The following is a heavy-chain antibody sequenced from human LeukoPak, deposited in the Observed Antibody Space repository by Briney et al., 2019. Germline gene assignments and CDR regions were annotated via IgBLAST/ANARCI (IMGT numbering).Heavy chain of an antibody. CDR2: ISSSSSYI. CDR3: ATDILTGYYIDY. J-gene: IGHJ4*02. CDR1: GFTFSSYA. D-gene: IGHD3-9*01. V-gene: IGHV3-21*01. Sequence: PGGSLRLSCAASGFTFSSYAMSWVRQAPGKGLEWVSSISSSSSYIYYADSVKGRFTISRDNAKNSLYLQMNSLRAEDTAVYYCATDILTGYYIDYWGQGTLVTVSS.